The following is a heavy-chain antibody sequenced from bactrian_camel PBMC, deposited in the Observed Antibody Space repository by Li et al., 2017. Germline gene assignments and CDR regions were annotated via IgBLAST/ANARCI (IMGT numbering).Heavy chain of an antibody. CDR2: IRRNGDA. V-gene: IGHV3S31*01. J-gene: IGHJ7*01. D-gene: IGHD1*01. Sequence: QLVESGGGSVQSGGSLRLSCGTSGDTFSGRCVAWFRQAPGKAREGIAGIRRNGDAYYADSVKGRFTLSRDNANGTLYLQMDSLRPEDTAMYYCASGPWGYCTSTKWEGGMNNWGKGTQVTVS. CDR1: GDTFSGRC.